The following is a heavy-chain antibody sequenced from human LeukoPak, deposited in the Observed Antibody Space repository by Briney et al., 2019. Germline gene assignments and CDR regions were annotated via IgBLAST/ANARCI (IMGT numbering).Heavy chain of an antibody. D-gene: IGHD2-2*01. Sequence: SETLSLTCTVSGGSISSSSYYWGWIRQPPGKGLEWIGSIYYSGSTYYNPSLKSRVTISVDTSKNQFSLKLSSVTAADTAVYYCARRDRCSSTSCYGWFDHWGQGTLVTVSS. CDR1: GGSISSSSYY. CDR3: ARRDRCSSTSCYGWFDH. J-gene: IGHJ5*02. CDR2: IYYSGST. V-gene: IGHV4-39*01.